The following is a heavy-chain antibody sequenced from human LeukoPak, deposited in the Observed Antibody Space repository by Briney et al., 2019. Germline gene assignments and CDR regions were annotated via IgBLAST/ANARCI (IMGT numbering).Heavy chain of an antibody. V-gene: IGHV4-59*08. CDR3: ARGSGDYYGSGSYYKTWFDP. Sequence: SETLSLTCTVSGGSISSYYWNWIRQPPGKGLEWIGYIYYSGSTNYNPSLKSRVTISVDTSKNQFSLKLSSVTAADTAVYYCARGSGDYYGSGSYYKTWFDPWGQGTLVTVSS. CDR2: IYYSGST. D-gene: IGHD3-10*01. J-gene: IGHJ5*02. CDR1: GGSISSYY.